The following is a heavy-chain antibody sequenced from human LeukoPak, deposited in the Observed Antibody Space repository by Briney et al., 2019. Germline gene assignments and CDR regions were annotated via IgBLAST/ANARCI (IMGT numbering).Heavy chain of an antibody. CDR2: ISSSGSTI. CDR1: GFTFSDYY. CDR3: ARDGGAAAGGFMAGYYGMDV. Sequence: GGSLRLSCAASGFTFSDYYMSWIRQAPGKGLEWVSYISSSGSTIYYADSVKGRFTISRDNAKNSLYLQMNSLRAEDTAVYYCARDGGAAAGGFMAGYYGMDVWGQGTTVTVSS. D-gene: IGHD6-13*01. J-gene: IGHJ6*02. V-gene: IGHV3-11*01.